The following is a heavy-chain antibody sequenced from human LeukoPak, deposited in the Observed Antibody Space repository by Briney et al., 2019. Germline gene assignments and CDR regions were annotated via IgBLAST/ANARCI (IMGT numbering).Heavy chain of an antibody. J-gene: IGHJ2*01. D-gene: IGHD3-10*01. Sequence: ASVKVSCKASGYTFTTYGILWVRQAPGQGLEWMGWISAYNGNTKYAQRFQGRVTMTTDTSTSIAYMELRSLRSDDTAVYYCARITMVWGVIFEWYFDLWGRGTLVTVSS. CDR3: ARITMVWGVIFEWYFDL. CDR2: ISAYNGNT. V-gene: IGHV1-18*01. CDR1: GYTFTTYG.